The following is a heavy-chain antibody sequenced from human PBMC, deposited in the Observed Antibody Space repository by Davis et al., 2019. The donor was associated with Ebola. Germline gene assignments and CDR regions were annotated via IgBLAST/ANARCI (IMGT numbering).Heavy chain of an antibody. Sequence: SLKISCAASGFTFDDYAMHWVRQVPGKGLEWVSGLSWNSGSLGYVDSVKGRFTISRDNAKNSLYLQMNSLRAEDTAVYYCTTDSQEWDYVWGSYRQYYFDYWGQGTLVTVSS. CDR2: LSWNSGSL. CDR3: TTDSQEWDYVWGSYRQYYFDY. V-gene: IGHV3-9*01. J-gene: IGHJ4*02. CDR1: GFTFDDYA. D-gene: IGHD3-16*02.